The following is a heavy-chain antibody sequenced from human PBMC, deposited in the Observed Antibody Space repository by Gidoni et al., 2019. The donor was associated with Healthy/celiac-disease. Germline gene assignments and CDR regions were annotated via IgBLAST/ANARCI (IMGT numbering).Heavy chain of an antibody. J-gene: IGHJ2*01. CDR1: GFTFSSYE. CDR3: ARSLADFDL. Sequence: EVQLVESGGGLVQPGGSLRLSCAARGFTFSSYEMNWVRQAPGKGLEWVSYISSSGSTIYYADSVKGRFTISRDNAKNSLYLQMNSLRAEDTAVYYCARSLADFDLWGRGTLVTVSS. CDR2: ISSSGSTI. V-gene: IGHV3-48*03.